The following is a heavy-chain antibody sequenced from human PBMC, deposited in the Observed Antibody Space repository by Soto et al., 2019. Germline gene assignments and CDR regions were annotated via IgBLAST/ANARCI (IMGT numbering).Heavy chain of an antibody. Sequence: QVQLQQWGAGLVKPSETLSLSCAVYGQSFSGHSWAWIRQPPGKGLEWIGEINESGSTYYNPSLKSRVTISTETSKNQCSLKLSSVSAADTAAYFCARGSGIVALPGELEDVNYDYWGQGTLVNVSS. CDR1: GQSFSGHS. D-gene: IGHD1-1*01. J-gene: IGHJ4*02. CDR2: INESGST. V-gene: IGHV4-34*01. CDR3: ARGSGIVALPGELEDVNYDY.